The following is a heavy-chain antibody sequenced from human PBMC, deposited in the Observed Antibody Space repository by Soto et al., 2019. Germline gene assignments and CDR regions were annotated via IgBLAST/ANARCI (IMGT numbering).Heavy chain of an antibody. J-gene: IGHJ4*02. CDR2: IIPILGIA. V-gene: IGHV1-69*08. CDR3: ARDCDQIRCHDY. D-gene: IGHD3-16*01. Sequence: QVQLVQSGAEVKKPGSSVKVSCKASGGTFSSYTISWVRQAPGQGLEWMGRIIPILGIANYAQKFQGRVTITADKSTSTAYMELSSLRSEDTAVYYCARDCDQIRCHDYWGQGTLVTVSS. CDR1: GGTFSSYT.